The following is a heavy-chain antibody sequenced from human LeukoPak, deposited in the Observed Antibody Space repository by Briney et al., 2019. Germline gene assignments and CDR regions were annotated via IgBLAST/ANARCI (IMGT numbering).Heavy chain of an antibody. CDR2: ADHSGDS. CDR3: ARDRGGSYYDSSGSVTNI. D-gene: IGHD3-22*01. J-gene: IGHJ3*02. V-gene: IGHV4-39*07. Sequence: SETLSLTCIVSGGSISSRSYYWGWIRQPPGKGQEWIGSADHSGDSYYNPSLRSRVTISVDTSKNQFSLKLSSVTAADTAIYYCARDRGGSYYDSSGSVTNIWGQGTMVTVSS. CDR1: GGSISSRSYY.